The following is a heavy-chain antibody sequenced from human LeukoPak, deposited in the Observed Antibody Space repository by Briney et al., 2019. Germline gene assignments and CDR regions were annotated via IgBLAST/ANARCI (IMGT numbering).Heavy chain of an antibody. J-gene: IGHJ4*02. D-gene: IGHD5-12*01. Sequence: SGGSLRLSCAASGFTFSSYAMSWVRQAPGKGLEWVSAISGSGGSTYYADSVKGRFTISRDNSKNTLYLQMNSLRAEDTAVYYCAKNLRHGYSGYVYWGQGTLVTVSS. CDR1: GFTFSSYA. V-gene: IGHV3-23*01. CDR2: ISGSGGST. CDR3: AKNLRHGYSGYVY.